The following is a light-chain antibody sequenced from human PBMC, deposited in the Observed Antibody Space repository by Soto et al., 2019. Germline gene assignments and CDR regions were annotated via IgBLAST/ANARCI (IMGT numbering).Light chain of an antibody. CDR3: QQTYMIPRT. CDR1: QNINSQ. CDR2: GAF. J-gene: IGKJ1*01. V-gene: IGKV1-39*01. Sequence: DIQMTQSPPSLSASVGDSVTITCRASQNINSQLNWYQQKPGRAPQLLIYGAFTLQSGVPSRFSGRGSGTDFTLTISRLQHEDVASYYCQQTYMIPRTFGQGTKVEIK.